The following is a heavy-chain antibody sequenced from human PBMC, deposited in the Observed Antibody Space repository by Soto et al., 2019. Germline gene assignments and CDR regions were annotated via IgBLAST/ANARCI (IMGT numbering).Heavy chain of an antibody. V-gene: IGHV1-45*02. J-gene: IGHJ6*03. CDR2: ITPFNGIA. D-gene: IGHD2-15*01. CDR1: GYAFTYRY. CDR3: ARMVGDDGSPVSAGYYYYMDV. Sequence: ALVKVSCKASGYAFTYRYLHWVRQAPGQALEWMGWITPFNGIANYAQKFQGRVTITADKSTSTAYMELSSLRSEDTAVYYCARMVGDDGSPVSAGYYYYMDVWGKGTTVTVSS.